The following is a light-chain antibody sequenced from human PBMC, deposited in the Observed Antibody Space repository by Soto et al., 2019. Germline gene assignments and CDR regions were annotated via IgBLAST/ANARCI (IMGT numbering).Light chain of an antibody. J-gene: IGLJ2*01. CDR1: SSNIGAGYD. Sequence: QSVLTQPPSVSGAPGQRVTISCTGSSSNIGAGYDVHWYQQLPGTAPKLLIYGNSNRPSGVPDRFSGSKSGTSASLAITGLQAEDEADYYCQSYDSSPSGSHVVFGGGTKLTVL. CDR2: GNS. CDR3: QSYDSSPSGSHVV. V-gene: IGLV1-40*01.